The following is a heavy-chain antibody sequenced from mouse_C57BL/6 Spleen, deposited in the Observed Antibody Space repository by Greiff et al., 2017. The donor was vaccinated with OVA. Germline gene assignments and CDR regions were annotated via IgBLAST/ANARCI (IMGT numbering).Heavy chain of an antibody. CDR3: ARRDYGSSYGWYFDG. CDR2: IYPRSGNT. V-gene: IGHV1-81*01. CDR1: TSYG. D-gene: IGHD1-1*01. Sequence: QVQLQQSGAELARPGASVKLSFTSYGISWVKQRTGQGLEWIGEIYPRSGNTYYNEKFKGKATLTADKSSSTAYMELRSLTSEDSAVYFCARRDYGSSYGWYFDGWGTGTTVTVAS. J-gene: IGHJ1*03.